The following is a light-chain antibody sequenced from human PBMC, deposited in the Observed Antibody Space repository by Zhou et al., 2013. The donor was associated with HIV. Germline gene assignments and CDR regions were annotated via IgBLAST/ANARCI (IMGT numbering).Light chain of an antibody. CDR2: DAS. CDR1: QSVSNS. V-gene: IGKV3-11*01. CDR3: QHSGS. J-gene: IGKJ2*03. Sequence: EIVLTQSPATLSLSPGERATLSCRASQSVSNSLAWYQQKPGQAPRLFIFDASNRATGIPARFSGSGSGTDFTLSISSLEPEDFAVYYCQHSGSFGQGDQGGDQ.